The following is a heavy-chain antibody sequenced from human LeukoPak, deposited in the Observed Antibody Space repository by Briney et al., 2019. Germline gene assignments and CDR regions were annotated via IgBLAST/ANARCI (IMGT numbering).Heavy chain of an antibody. Sequence: PSETLSLTCAVSGYSISSGYYWGWIRQPPGKGLEWIGSIYHSGSTYYNPSLKSRVTISVDTSKNQFSLKLSSVTAADTAVYYCARDPYSSGWYYFDYWGQGTLVTVSS. CDR3: ARDPYSSGWYYFDY. J-gene: IGHJ4*02. D-gene: IGHD6-19*01. CDR2: IYHSGST. V-gene: IGHV4-38-2*02. CDR1: GYSISSGYY.